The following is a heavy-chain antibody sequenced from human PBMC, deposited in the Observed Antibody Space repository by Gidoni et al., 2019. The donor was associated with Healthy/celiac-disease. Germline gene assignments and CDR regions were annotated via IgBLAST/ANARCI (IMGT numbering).Heavy chain of an antibody. D-gene: IGHD6-13*01. CDR2: ISWNSGSI. V-gene: IGHV3-9*01. Sequence: EVQLVESGGGLVQPGRSLRLSCAASGFSFDDYAMPWGRQAPGKGLEWVSGISWNSGSIGYADSVKGRFTISRDNAKNSLYLQMNSLRAEDTALYYCAKDIAAAGKGNWFDPWGQGTLVTVSS. J-gene: IGHJ5*02. CDR1: GFSFDDYA. CDR3: AKDIAAAGKGNWFDP.